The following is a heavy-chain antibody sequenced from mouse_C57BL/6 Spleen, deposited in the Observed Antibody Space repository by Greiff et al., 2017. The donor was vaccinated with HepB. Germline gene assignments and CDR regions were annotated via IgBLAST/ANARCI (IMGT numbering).Heavy chain of an antibody. J-gene: IGHJ1*03. Sequence: QVQLQQSGAELAKPGASVKLSCKASGYTFTSYWMHWVKQRPGQGLEWIGYINPSSGDTKYNQKFKDKATLTADKSSSTAYRQLSSLTYEDSAVYYCARFPTDLYDGNYRYFDVWGTGTTVTVSS. CDR2: INPSSGDT. V-gene: IGHV1-7*01. CDR1: GYTFTSYW. D-gene: IGHD2-1*01. CDR3: ARFPTDLYDGNYRYFDV.